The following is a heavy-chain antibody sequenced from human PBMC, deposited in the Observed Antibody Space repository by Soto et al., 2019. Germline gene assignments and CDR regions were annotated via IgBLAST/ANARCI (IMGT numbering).Heavy chain of an antibody. CDR3: AIESGLQSHDY. D-gene: IGHD3-10*01. CDR2: ISTYNGKT. CDR1: GYTFNRYG. V-gene: IGHV1-18*01. J-gene: IGHJ4*02. Sequence: QVQLVQSGAEVKKPGASVKVSCKASGYTFNRYGFSWVRQAPGQGLEWMGWISTYNGKTNYAQNLQGRATMTTDTSTSTVYMELRSLRADDTAVYYCAIESGLQSHDYWGQGTLVTVSS.